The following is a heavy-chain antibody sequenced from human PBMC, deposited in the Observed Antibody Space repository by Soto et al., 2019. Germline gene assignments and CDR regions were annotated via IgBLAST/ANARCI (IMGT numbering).Heavy chain of an antibody. J-gene: IGHJ4*02. V-gene: IGHV4-38-2*02. CDR1: GFAISRGYY. CDR2: IYPSVSS. Sequence: PSETLSLTCNVSGFAISRGYYWSFVRQPPGKGLEWIGSIYPSVSSYHNPSLESRLTLSIDTSKNQFTLKLASVTAADTALYYCAREKVGTTFFDNWGQGIQVTVSS. D-gene: IGHD1-1*01. CDR3: AREKVGTTFFDN.